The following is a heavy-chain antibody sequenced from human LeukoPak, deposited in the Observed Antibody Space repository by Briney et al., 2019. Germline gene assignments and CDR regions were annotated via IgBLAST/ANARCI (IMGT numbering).Heavy chain of an antibody. Sequence: SETLSLTCTVSGGSMSSYYWSWIRQPPGKGVEWIGYIHYSGTTNYNPSLKSRVTMSLDTSKNQFSLKLSSVTAADTAVYYCARQKYFDYWGQGTLVTVSS. CDR3: ARQKYFDY. J-gene: IGHJ4*02. CDR1: GGSMSSYY. V-gene: IGHV4-59*08. CDR2: IHYSGTT.